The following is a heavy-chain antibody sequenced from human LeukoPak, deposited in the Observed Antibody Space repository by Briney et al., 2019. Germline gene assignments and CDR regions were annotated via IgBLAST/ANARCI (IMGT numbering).Heavy chain of an antibody. D-gene: IGHD2-2*01. Sequence: GGSLRPSCAASGFTFSSYWMSWVRQAPRKGLEWVANIKQDGSEKYYVDSVKGRFTISRDNAKNSLYLQMNSLGAEDTAVYYCARVRVVPAAQPGDAFDIWGQGTMVTVSS. J-gene: IGHJ3*02. CDR1: GFTFSSYW. CDR3: ARVRVVPAAQPGDAFDI. V-gene: IGHV3-7*01. CDR2: IKQDGSEK.